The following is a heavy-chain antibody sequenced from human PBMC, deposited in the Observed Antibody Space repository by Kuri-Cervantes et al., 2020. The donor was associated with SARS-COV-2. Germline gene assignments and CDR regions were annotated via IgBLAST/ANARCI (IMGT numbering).Heavy chain of an antibody. CDR3: ARDPNANHNNWFDP. CDR2: IYHSGST. Sequence: GSLRLSCAVSGYSISSGYYWGWIRQPPGEGLEWIGSIYHSGSTYYNPSLKSRVTISVDTSKNQFSLKLSSVTAADTAVYYCARDPNANHNNWFDPWGQGTLVTVSS. CDR1: GYSISSGYY. J-gene: IGHJ5*02. D-gene: IGHD4/OR15-4a*01. V-gene: IGHV4-38-2*02.